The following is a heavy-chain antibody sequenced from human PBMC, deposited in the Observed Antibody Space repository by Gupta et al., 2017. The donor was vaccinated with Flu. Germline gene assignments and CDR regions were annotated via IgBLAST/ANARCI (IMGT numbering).Heavy chain of an antibody. CDR3: ASSQGGFDY. J-gene: IGHJ4*02. CDR1: GFTFSSYE. V-gene: IGHV3-48*03. CDR2: ISSTGSLI. D-gene: IGHD3-16*01. Sequence: EVQVVESWGGLVQPGGSLRLSCAASGFTFSSYEMNWVRQAPGKGLEWISYISSTGSLIYYADSVKGRFTISRDNTKNSLYLQMNSLRAEDTAVYYCASSQGGFDYWGQGTLVTVSS.